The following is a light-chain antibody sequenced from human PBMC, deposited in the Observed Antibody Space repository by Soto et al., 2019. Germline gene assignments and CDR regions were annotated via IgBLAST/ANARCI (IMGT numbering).Light chain of an antibody. Sequence: DIQMTQSPSSLSASVGDRVTITCRARQSISRYLNWYQHKPGKAPNLLIHTTSTLHSGVPSRFSGSGSGTDFTLTISRLQPEDFATYYCQQYYTTPTFGQGTKLEIK. V-gene: IGKV1-39*01. J-gene: IGKJ2*01. CDR2: TTS. CDR1: QSISRY. CDR3: QQYYTTPT.